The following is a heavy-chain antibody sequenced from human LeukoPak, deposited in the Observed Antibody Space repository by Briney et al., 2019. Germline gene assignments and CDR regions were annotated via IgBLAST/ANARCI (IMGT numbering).Heavy chain of an antibody. V-gene: IGHV1-8*01. CDR1: GYTFTNYD. CDR3: ARVWGAIDY. Sequence: ASVKVTCKTSGYTFTNYDINWVRQATGQGLEWMGWMNPKSGNTGSAQRFQGRVTMTRDTSISTAYMELSSLRSEDTAVSYCARVWGAIDYWGLGTLVTVSS. J-gene: IGHJ4*02. D-gene: IGHD1-26*01. CDR2: MNPKSGNT.